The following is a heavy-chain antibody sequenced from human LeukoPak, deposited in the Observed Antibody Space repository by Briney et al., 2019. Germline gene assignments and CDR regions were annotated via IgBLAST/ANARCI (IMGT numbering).Heavy chain of an antibody. V-gene: IGHV1-2*02. CDR2: INPNSGGT. D-gene: IGHD6-25*01. Sequence: GASVKVSCKASGYTFTGYYMHWVRQAPGQGLEWMGWINPNSGGTNYAQKFQGRVTMTRDTSISTAYMELSRLRSDDTAVYYCARDPGNGWGCYYYYYMDVWGKGTTVTVSS. J-gene: IGHJ6*03. CDR3: ARDPGNGWGCYYYYYMDV. CDR1: GYTFTGYY.